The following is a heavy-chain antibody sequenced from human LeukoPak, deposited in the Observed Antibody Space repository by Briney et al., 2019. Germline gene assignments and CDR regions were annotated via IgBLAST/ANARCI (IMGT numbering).Heavy chain of an antibody. Sequence: PAGSLRLSCAASGFTFSGSAMHWVRQASGKGLEWVGRIRSKANSYATAYAASVKGRFTISRDDSKNTAYLQMNSLKTEDTAVYYCTKGYGDLQGGYWGQGTLVTVSS. D-gene: IGHD4-17*01. CDR2: IRSKANSYAT. V-gene: IGHV3-73*01. CDR1: GFTFSGSA. CDR3: TKGYGDLQGGY. J-gene: IGHJ4*02.